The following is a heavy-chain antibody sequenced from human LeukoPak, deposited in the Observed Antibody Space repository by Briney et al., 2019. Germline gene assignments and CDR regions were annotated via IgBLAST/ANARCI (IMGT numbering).Heavy chain of an antibody. V-gene: IGHV3-23*01. CDR2: ISGSGGGT. D-gene: IGHD3-22*01. CDR3: AKGKITMIGTALFDY. J-gene: IGHJ4*02. Sequence: GGSLRLSCEVSGITLSNYGMSWVRQAPGKGLEWVAGISGSGGGTNYAESVKGRFTISRDNSKNTLYLQMNSLRAEDTAVYYCAKGKITMIGTALFDYWGQGTLVTVSS. CDR1: GITLSNYG.